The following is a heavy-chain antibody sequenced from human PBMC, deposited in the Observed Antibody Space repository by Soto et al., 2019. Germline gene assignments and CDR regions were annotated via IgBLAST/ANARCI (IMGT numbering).Heavy chain of an antibody. V-gene: IGHV5-51*01. Sequence: EMQLVQSGAEMKKPGESLKISCNGSGYSFTTNWIGWVRQRPGKGLEWMAIVYPGNSDTRYNPSFQGQVTISADKSINTAYLQWSSLKASDTAMYYCARQIGDFGYDLSHWGQGTLVTVSS. J-gene: IGHJ4*02. CDR2: VYPGNSDT. CDR3: ARQIGDFGYDLSH. D-gene: IGHD3-3*01. CDR1: GYSFTTNW.